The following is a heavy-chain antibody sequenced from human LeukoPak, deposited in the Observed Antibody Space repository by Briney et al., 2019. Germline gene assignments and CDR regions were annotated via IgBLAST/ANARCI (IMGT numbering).Heavy chain of an antibody. V-gene: IGHV3-23*01. Sequence: GGSLRLSCAASGFTFSSYAMSWVRQAPGKGLEWVSTITGNADTTYYADSVKGRFTISRDNSKNTLYLQMNSLRAEDTAVYYCATLKSGYCSTTSCLNYFDFWGQGTLVTVSS. CDR1: GFTFSSYA. D-gene: IGHD2-2*03. CDR2: ITGNADTT. CDR3: ATLKSGYCSTTSCLNYFDF. J-gene: IGHJ4*02.